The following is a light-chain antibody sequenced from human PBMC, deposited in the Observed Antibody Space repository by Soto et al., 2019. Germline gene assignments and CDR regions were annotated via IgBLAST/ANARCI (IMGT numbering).Light chain of an antibody. J-gene: IGKJ1*01. Sequence: EIVLTQSPGPLSLSPGERATLSCRASQSVRSDYLARYQQKPGQAPRLHIDGASTRATGIPDRFTGSGSGTDFTLSISRLEPYDFAVYYWQQYGSSPRTFGQGTKVEIK. CDR3: QQYGSSPRT. V-gene: IGKV3-20*01. CDR2: GAS. CDR1: QSVRSDY.